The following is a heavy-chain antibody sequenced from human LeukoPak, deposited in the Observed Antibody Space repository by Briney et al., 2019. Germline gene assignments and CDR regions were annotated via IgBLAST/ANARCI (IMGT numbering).Heavy chain of an antibody. CDR1: GFSFSSFA. Sequence: PGGSLRLSCAASGFSFSSFAMSWVRQVPGKGLEWVSGLSGSGGSTYYADSVKGRFTISRDNSKNTLYLQMNSLRAEDTAVYYCANPLEYSSSWYGAFDIWGQGTMVTVSS. V-gene: IGHV3-23*01. CDR3: ANPLEYSSSWYGAFDI. D-gene: IGHD6-13*01. CDR2: LSGSGGST. J-gene: IGHJ3*02.